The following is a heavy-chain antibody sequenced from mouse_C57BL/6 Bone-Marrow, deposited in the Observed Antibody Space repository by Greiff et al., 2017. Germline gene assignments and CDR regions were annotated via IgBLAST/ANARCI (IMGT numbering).Heavy chain of an antibody. CDR3: ARSTLVADYYAMDY. V-gene: IGHV1-50*01. J-gene: IGHJ4*01. CDR1: GYTFTSYW. D-gene: IGHD1-1*01. CDR2: IDPSDSYT. Sequence: QVQLQQPGAELVKPGASVKLSCKASGYTFTSYWMQWVKQRPGQGLEWIGEIDPSDSYTNYNQKFKGKATLTVDTSSSTAYMQLSSLTSEDSAVYYCARSTLVADYYAMDYWGQGTSVTVSS.